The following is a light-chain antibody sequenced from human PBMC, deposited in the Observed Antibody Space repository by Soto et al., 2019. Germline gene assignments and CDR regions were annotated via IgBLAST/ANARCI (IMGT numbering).Light chain of an antibody. J-gene: IGKJ5*01. CDR2: GAS. CDR3: QQTYATPIT. CDR1: HPISNY. Sequence: DIPMTQSPSSLSASVGDRVTITCRASHPISNYLNWYQHRPGKAPKLLIYGASTLQSGVPSRFSGSESGTDFTFTITSLQPEDCATYYCQQTYATPITFGQGTRLEIK. V-gene: IGKV1-39*01.